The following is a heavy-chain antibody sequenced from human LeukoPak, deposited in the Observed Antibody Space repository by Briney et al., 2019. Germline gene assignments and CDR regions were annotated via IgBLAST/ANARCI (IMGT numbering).Heavy chain of an antibody. Sequence: ASVKVSCKASGYTFTSYDINWVRQATGQGLEWMGWMNPNSGNTGYAQKFQGRVTITTDESTSTAYMELSSLRSEDTAVYYCARTDELLSSYYYYYMDVWGKGTTVTVSS. CDR3: ARTDELLSSYYYYYMDV. V-gene: IGHV1-8*01. D-gene: IGHD2-15*01. CDR1: GYTFTSYD. J-gene: IGHJ6*03. CDR2: MNPNSGNT.